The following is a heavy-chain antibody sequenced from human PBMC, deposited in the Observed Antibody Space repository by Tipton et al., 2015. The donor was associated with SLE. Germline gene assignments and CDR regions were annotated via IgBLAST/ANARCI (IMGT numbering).Heavy chain of an antibody. CDR1: GDSISSGNYY. CDR2: ISYSGST. J-gene: IGHJ6*03. CDR3: ARDRHGVIVGATFYDYYYKYV. V-gene: IGHV4-30-4*01. D-gene: IGHD2-15*01. Sequence: TLSLTCTVSGDSISSGNYYWNWIRQPPGKGLEWIGYISYSGSTYYNPSLKSRVNISVDTSKNQFSLKLSSVTAADTAVYYCARDRHGVIVGATFYDYYYKYVWGKGTTFTVSS.